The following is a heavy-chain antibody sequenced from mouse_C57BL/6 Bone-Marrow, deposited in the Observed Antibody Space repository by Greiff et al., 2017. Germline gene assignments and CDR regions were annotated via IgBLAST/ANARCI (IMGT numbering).Heavy chain of an antibody. J-gene: IGHJ2*01. CDR3: ALTGTYYLDY. D-gene: IGHD4-1*01. CDR2: IWSGGST. Sequence: QVQLKESGPGLVQPSQCLSIPCTVSGFSLTSYGVHWVRQSPGKGLEWLGVIWSGGSTDYNAAFISRLSISKDNSKSQVFFKMNSLQADDTAIYYCALTGTYYLDYWGQGTTLTVSS. V-gene: IGHV2-2*01. CDR1: GFSLTSYG.